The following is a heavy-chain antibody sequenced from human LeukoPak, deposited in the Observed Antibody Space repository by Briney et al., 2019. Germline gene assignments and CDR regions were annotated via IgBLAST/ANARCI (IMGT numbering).Heavy chain of an antibody. V-gene: IGHV3-30-3*01. CDR1: GFTFSSYA. D-gene: IGHD1-26*01. J-gene: IGHJ4*02. Sequence: GGSLRLSCAASGFTFSSYAMHWVRQAPGKGLEWVAVISYDGSNKYYADSVKGRFTISRGNSKNTLYLQMNSLRAEDTAVYYCARDREGEWELLGYFDYWGQGTLVTVSS. CDR3: ARDREGEWELLGYFDY. CDR2: ISYDGSNK.